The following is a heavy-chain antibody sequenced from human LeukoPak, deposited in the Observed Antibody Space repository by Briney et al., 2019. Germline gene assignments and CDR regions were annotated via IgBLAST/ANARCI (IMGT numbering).Heavy chain of an antibody. CDR3: ARGRRKAAGYPNGDV. D-gene: IGHD6-13*01. Sequence: ASVKVSCKASGYTFTSYGINWVRQATGQGLEWMGWMNPNSGNTGYAQKFQGRVTMTRNTSISTAYMELSSLRSEDTAVYYCARGRRKAAGYPNGDVWGQGTTVTVSS. CDR1: GYTFTSYG. CDR2: MNPNSGNT. J-gene: IGHJ6*02. V-gene: IGHV1-8*02.